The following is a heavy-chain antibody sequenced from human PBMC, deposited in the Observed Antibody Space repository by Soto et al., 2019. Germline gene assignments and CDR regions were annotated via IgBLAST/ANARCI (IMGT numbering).Heavy chain of an antibody. D-gene: IGHD3-10*01. CDR2: ISSSGSTI. CDR1: KFTFSNYI. Sequence: EVLLVESGGGLVQPGGSLRLSCAASKFTFSNYIMNWVCQAPGKGLEWVSYISSSGSTIYYADSVKGRFTISRDNAENSLYLQMNSLRDEDTAVYYCARGGFGEQTYYYYGMDVWGQGTTVTVSS. V-gene: IGHV3-48*02. J-gene: IGHJ6*02. CDR3: ARGGFGEQTYYYYGMDV.